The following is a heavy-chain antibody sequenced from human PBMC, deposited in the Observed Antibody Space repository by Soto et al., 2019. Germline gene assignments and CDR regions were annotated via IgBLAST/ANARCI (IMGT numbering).Heavy chain of an antibody. V-gene: IGHV4-30-2*01. CDR1: GGSISIGGYS. J-gene: IGHJ4*02. Sequence: SDTLSLTCAVSGGSISIGGYSWSWIRQPPGKGLEWIGYIYHSGSTYYNPSLKSRVTISVDTSKNQFSLKLSSVTAADTAVYYCARGHIAAAQAYLFDYWGQGTLVTVSS. CDR3: ARGHIAAAQAYLFDY. CDR2: IYHSGST. D-gene: IGHD6-13*01.